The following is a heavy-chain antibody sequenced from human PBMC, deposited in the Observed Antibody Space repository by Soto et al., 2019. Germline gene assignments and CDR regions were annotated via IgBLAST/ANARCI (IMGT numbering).Heavy chain of an antibody. J-gene: IGHJ4*02. V-gene: IGHV1-69*13. CDR2: IIPIFGTA. D-gene: IGHD3-22*01. CDR1: GGTFSSYA. CDR3: ASFSLVVAPFDY. Sequence: SVKVSCKASGGTFSSYAISWVRQAPGQGLEWMGGIIPIFGTANYAQKFQGRVTITADESTSTAYMELSSLRSEDTAVYYCASFSLVVAPFDYWGQGTLVTVSS.